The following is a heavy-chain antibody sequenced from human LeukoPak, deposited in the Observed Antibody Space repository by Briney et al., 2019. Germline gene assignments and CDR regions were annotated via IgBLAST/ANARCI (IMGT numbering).Heavy chain of an antibody. CDR2: ISSSGGTT. CDR1: GFTFSSYW. V-gene: IGHV3-23*01. CDR3: AKDSRDIAARSYFGY. Sequence: QPGGSLRLSCAASGFTFSSYWMSWVRQAPGKGLEWVSAISSSGGTTYSADSVKGRFTISRDNSKNTLYLQMNSLRAEDTAVYYCAKDSRDIAARSYFGYWGQGTLVTVSS. J-gene: IGHJ4*02. D-gene: IGHD6-6*01.